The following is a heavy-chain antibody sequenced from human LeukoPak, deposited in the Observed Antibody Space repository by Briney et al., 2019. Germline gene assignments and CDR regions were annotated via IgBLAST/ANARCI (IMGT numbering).Heavy chain of an antibody. V-gene: IGHV1-2*02. Sequence: ASVKVSCKASGYTFTGDYMHRVRQAPGQGLEWMGWINLYSGGTNYAQKFQGRVTMTRDTSISTAYMELSRLRPDDTAVYYCVRDQYLNVMTGFDEWGQGTLVTVSS. CDR3: VRDQYLNVMTGFDE. CDR2: INLYSGGT. CDR1: GYTFTGDY. D-gene: IGHD3-9*01. J-gene: IGHJ4*02.